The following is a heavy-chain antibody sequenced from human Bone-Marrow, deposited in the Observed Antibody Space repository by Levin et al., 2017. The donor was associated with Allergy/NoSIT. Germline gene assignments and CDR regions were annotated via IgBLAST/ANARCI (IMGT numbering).Heavy chain of an antibody. V-gene: IGHV3-30-3*01. D-gene: IGHD6-19*01. Sequence: PGGSLRLSCAASGFTFSDYALHWVRQAPGKGLEWVTLISHNGINEYYADSVRGRFTISRDNSDNTLSLEMHSLRPDDTAIYYCARDLAENPYGSGWYIDHWGRGTQVTVSS. J-gene: IGHJ4*02. CDR1: GFTFSDYA. CDR2: ISHNGINE. CDR3: ARDLAENPYGSGWYIDH.